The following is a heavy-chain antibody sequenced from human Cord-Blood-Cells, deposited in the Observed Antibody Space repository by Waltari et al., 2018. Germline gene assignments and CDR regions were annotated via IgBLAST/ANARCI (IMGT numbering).Heavy chain of an antibody. CDR2: INHSGST. J-gene: IGHJ4*02. D-gene: IGHD2-15*01. CDR1: GGSFSGYC. CDR3: ARGLGYCSGGSCYFLDY. Sequence: QVQLQQWGAGLLKPSETLSLTCAVYGGSFSGYCWTWLRQPPGKGLGWIGEINHSGSTNYNPSLKSRVTISVDTSKNQFSLKLSSVTAADTAVYYCARGLGYCSGGSCYFLDYWGQGTLVTVSS. V-gene: IGHV4-34*01.